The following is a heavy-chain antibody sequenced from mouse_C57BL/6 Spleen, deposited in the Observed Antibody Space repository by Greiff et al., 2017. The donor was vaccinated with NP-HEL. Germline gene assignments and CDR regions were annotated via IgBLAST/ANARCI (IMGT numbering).Heavy chain of an antibody. CDR3: ARKGLVYAMEY. CDR2: LDPSDSST. Sequence: QVQLQQPGAELVRPGTSVKLSCKASGYTFTSYWMHWVKQRPGQGLAWIGVLDPSDSSTNSNQKFKGKAPLTVDPSSSTAYMQLSRLTSEDSAVYYWARKGLVYAMEYWGQGTSVTVA. D-gene: IGHD3-3*01. J-gene: IGHJ4*01. V-gene: IGHV1-59*01. CDR1: GYTFTSYW.